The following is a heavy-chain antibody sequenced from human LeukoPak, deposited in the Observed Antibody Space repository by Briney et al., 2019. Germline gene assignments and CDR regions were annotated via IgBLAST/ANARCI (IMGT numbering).Heavy chain of an antibody. D-gene: IGHD6-19*01. CDR3: TRPGIAVAGPDY. Sequence: GGSLRLSCAASGFTFSGSAMHWVRQASGKGLEWVGRIRSKANSYATAYAASVKGRFTISRDDSKSTAYLQMNSLKTEDTAVYYCTRPGIAVAGPDYWGQGTLVTVSS. CDR1: GFTFSGSA. J-gene: IGHJ4*02. CDR2: IRSKANSYAT. V-gene: IGHV3-73*01.